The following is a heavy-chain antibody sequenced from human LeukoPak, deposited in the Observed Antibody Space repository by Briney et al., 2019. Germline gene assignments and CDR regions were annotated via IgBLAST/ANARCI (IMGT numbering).Heavy chain of an antibody. D-gene: IGHD3-10*01. J-gene: IGHJ5*02. CDR3: AKNVLLWFGELDFDP. CDR2: ISSSGGST. V-gene: IGHV3-23*01. CDR1: GFTFSSYA. Sequence: GGSLRLSCAASGFTFSSYAMSWVRQAPGKGLEWVSAISSSGGSTYYADSVKGRFTISRDNSKNTLYLQMNSLRAEDTALYYWAKNVLLWFGELDFDPWGQGTLVTVSS.